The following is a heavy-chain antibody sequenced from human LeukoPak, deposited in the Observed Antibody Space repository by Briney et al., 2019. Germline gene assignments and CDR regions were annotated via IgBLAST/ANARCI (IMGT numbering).Heavy chain of an antibody. V-gene: IGHV4-39*01. CDR3: VSPRGFSYGYFDY. J-gene: IGHJ4*02. CDR1: GGSISSSSAY. CDR2: IYYSKNT. Sequence: SEPLSLTCTVSGGSISSSSAYWGWIRQPPGKGLEWIGSIYYSKNTYYNPSLKSRVTISADTSKNQFSLTLGSVSATDTAVYYCVSPRGFSYGYFDYWGQGTLVTVSS. D-gene: IGHD5-18*01.